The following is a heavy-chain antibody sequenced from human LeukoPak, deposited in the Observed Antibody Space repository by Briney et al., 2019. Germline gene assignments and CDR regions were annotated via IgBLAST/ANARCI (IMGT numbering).Heavy chain of an antibody. J-gene: IGHJ4*02. V-gene: IGHV3-30*18. D-gene: IGHD3-22*01. CDR2: ISYDGSNK. CDR3: AKDVDYDSSSALDY. CDR1: GFTFSSYG. Sequence: GGSLRLSCAASGFTFSSYGMHRVRQAPGKGLEWVAVISYDGSNKYYADSVKGRFTISRDNSKNTLYLQMNSLRAEDTAVYYCAKDVDYDSSSALDYWGQGTLVTVSS.